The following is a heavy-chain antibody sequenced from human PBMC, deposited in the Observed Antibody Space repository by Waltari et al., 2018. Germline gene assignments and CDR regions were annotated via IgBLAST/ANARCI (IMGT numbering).Heavy chain of an antibody. V-gene: IGHV3-48*04. CDR3: ATYYYDSSGYYRVFDY. D-gene: IGHD3-22*01. CDR1: GFTFSSYS. CDR2: ISSSSSTI. J-gene: IGHJ4*02. Sequence: EVQLVESGGGLVQPGGSLRLSCAASGFTFSSYSMNWVRQAPGKGLEWVSYISSSSSTIYYADSVKGRFTISRDNAKNSLYLQMNSLRAEDTAVYYCATYYYDSSGYYRVFDYWGQGTLVTVSS.